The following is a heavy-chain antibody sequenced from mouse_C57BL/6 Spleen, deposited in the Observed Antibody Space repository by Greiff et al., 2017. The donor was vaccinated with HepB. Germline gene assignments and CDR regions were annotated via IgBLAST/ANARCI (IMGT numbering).Heavy chain of an antibody. CDR1: GFTFSDYY. Sequence: EVKLMESEGGLVQPGSSMKLSCTASGFTFSDYYMAWVRQVPEKGLEWVANINYDGSSTYYLDSLKSRFIISRDNAKNILYLQMSSLKSEDTATYYCARDLGGGGYFDVWGTGTTVTVSS. CDR3: ARDLGGGGYFDV. J-gene: IGHJ1*03. CDR2: INYDGSST. D-gene: IGHD1-1*02. V-gene: IGHV5-16*01.